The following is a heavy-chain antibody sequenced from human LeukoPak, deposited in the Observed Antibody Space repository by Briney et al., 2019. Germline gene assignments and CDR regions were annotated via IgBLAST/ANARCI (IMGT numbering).Heavy chain of an antibody. CDR3: ATPGVTSAFSSFDY. V-gene: IGHV4-39*01. CDR2: IYYSGST. J-gene: IGHJ4*02. Sequence: KSSETLSLTCTVSGGSISSSSYYWGWIRQPPGKGLEWIGSIYYSGSTYYNPSLKSRVTISVDTSKNQFSLKLSSVTAADTAVYYCATPGVTSAFSSFDYWGQGTLVTVSS. CDR1: GGSISSSSYY. D-gene: IGHD4-17*01.